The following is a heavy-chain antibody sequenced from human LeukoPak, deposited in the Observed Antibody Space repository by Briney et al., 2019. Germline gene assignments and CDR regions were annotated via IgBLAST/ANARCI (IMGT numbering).Heavy chain of an antibody. CDR1: GGSISGQY. D-gene: IGHD1-14*01. CDR3: ARVVSGTVALDD. J-gene: IGHJ1*01. Sequence: SETLSLTCTVSGGSISGQYWGWIRQPPGKGLEWIGYIFYTGTTNYNPSLRSRVTMSVDTSNNHFSLKLRSVTAADTAVYFCARVVSGTVALDDWGQGALVTVSS. V-gene: IGHV4-59*08. CDR2: IFYTGTT.